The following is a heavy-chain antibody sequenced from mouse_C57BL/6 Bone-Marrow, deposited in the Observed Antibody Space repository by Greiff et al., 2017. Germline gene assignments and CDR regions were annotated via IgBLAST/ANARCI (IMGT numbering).Heavy chain of an antibody. V-gene: IGHV1-64*01. CDR3: ARSSYGRVYYYAMDY. CDR1: GYTFTSYW. CDR2: IHPNSGST. Sequence: QVQLQQPGAELVKPGASVKLSCKASGYTFTSYWMHWVKQRPGQGLEWIGMIHPNSGSTNYNEKFKSKATLTVDKSSSTAYMQLSSLTSEDSAVYDCARSSYGRVYYYAMDYWGQGTSVTVSS. D-gene: IGHD1-1*01. J-gene: IGHJ4*01.